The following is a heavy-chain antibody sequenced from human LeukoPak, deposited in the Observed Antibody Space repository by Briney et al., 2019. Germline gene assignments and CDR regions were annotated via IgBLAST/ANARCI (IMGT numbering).Heavy chain of an antibody. CDR3: ARVDYLDAFDI. V-gene: IGHV4-34*01. CDR1: GGSFSGYY. J-gene: IGHJ3*02. Sequence: SETLSLTCAVYGGSFSGYYWSWIRQPPGEGLEWIGEINHSGSTNYNPSLKSRVTISVDTSKNQFSLKLSSVTAADTAVYYCARVDYLDAFDIWGQGTMVTVSS. D-gene: IGHD3-16*01. CDR2: INHSGST.